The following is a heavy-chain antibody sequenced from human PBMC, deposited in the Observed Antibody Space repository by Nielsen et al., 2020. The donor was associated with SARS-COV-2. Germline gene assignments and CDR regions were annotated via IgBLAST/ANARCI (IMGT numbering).Heavy chain of an antibody. D-gene: IGHD3-10*01. J-gene: IGHJ2*01. CDR3: ATCRGPYWYFDL. Sequence: GGSLRLSCAGSGFRFSDYYMSWIRQTPGRGLELVSCISTTSTTTKYADSVKGRFTISRDNAKNSLYLQMNNLRVEDTAVYYCATCRGPYWYFDLWGRGTLVTVSS. CDR2: ISTTSTTT. V-gene: IGHV3-11*03. CDR1: GFRFSDYY.